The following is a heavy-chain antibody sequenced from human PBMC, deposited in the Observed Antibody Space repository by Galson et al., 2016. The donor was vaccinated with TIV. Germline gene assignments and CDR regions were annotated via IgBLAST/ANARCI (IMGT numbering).Heavy chain of an antibody. J-gene: IGHJ6*03. D-gene: IGHD1-26*01. CDR2: VYYSGST. V-gene: IGHV4-59*01. Sequence: ETLSLTCTVSGGSINTYYWTWIRQPPGKGLEWIGHVYYSGSTDYNPSLKSRVSISIDRSKTQFSLKLNSVTAAVTAVYFCASDKSGFQTDQRLYDYMDLWGTGTTLTVSS. CDR1: GGSINTYY. CDR3: ASDKSGFQTDQRLYDYMDL.